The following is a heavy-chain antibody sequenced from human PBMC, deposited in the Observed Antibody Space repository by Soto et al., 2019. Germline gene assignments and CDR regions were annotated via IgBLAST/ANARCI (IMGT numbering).Heavy chain of an antibody. J-gene: IGHJ4*02. CDR2: IHTTENT. Sequence: SETLSLTCTVSGDSISTYYWSWVRQPAGRGMEWIGRIHTTENTNYNPSLKSRVTMSIDTSNNQFSLKLTSLTAADTAVYYCARALSSTAGLYFDHWGQGTLVTVSS. CDR3: ARALSSTAGLYFDH. V-gene: IGHV4-4*07. D-gene: IGHD6-13*01. CDR1: GDSISTYY.